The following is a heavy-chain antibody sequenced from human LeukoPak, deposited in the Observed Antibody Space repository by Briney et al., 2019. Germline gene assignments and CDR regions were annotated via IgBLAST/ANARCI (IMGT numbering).Heavy chain of an antibody. V-gene: IGHV3-30-3*01. CDR2: IAYDGRTK. D-gene: IGHD2-21*01. Sequence: GGSLRLSCVASGFTFGDYSMHWVRQAPGKGPEWVAVIAYDGRTKEYADSVKGRFTISRDTSKNTLYVQMNSLRDEDTAVYYCARSLWPEDYWGQGTLVTVSS. J-gene: IGHJ4*02. CDR1: GFTFGDYS. CDR3: ARSLWPEDY.